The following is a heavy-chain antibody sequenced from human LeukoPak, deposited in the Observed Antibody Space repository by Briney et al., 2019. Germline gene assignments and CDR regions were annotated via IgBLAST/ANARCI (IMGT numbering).Heavy chain of an antibody. Sequence: ASVKLSCKASGYTFTSYGISWVRQAPGQGLEWIGWISAYNGNTNYAHTLQGRVTMTRDTSKSTAYMELRSLRADDTAVYYCARVPPYYDSSGYYLSQFYYYYMEVWGKGTTVTVSS. CDR3: ARVPPYYDSSGYYLSQFYYYYMEV. J-gene: IGHJ6*03. CDR2: ISAYNGNT. V-gene: IGHV1-18*01. CDR1: GYTFTSYG. D-gene: IGHD3-22*01.